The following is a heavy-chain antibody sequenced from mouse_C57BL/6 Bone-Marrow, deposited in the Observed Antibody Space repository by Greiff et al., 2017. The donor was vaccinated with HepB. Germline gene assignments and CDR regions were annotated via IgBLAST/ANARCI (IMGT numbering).Heavy chain of an antibody. J-gene: IGHJ4*01. D-gene: IGHD1-1*01. Sequence: QVQLQQSGPGLVQPSQSLSITCTVSGFSLTSYGLHWVRQSPGKGLEWLGVIWRGGSTDYNAAFMSRLSITKDNSKSQVFFKMNSLQADDTAIYYCAKRYYGSSHYAMDYWGQGTSVTVSS. V-gene: IGHV2-5*01. CDR2: IWRGGST. CDR3: AKRYYGSSHYAMDY. CDR1: GFSLTSYG.